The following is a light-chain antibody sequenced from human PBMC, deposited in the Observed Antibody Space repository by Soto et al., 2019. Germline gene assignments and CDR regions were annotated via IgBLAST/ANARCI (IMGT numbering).Light chain of an antibody. CDR3: QQYNRWPLA. J-gene: IGKJ4*01. V-gene: IGKV3-15*01. Sequence: ERVMTQSPATLAVSPGGRAILSCRASQSVEDDVAWYQQRPGQAPRLLISGATERATDVPARFSGSGSGTDFTLTINSLQSDDVGVYYCQQYNRWPLAFGGGTKVELK. CDR2: GAT. CDR1: QSVEDD.